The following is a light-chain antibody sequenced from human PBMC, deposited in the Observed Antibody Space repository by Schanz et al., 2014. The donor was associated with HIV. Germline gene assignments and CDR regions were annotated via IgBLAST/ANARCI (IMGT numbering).Light chain of an antibody. CDR1: SSDVGGYNY. CDR2: EVT. Sequence: QSALTQPPSASGSPGQSVTISCTGTSSDVGGYNYVSWYQQHPGKAPKLMIYEVTKRPSGVPDRFSGSKSGNTASLTVSGLQADDEADYYCSSYTTSSTLVFGGGTKVTVL. J-gene: IGLJ2*01. V-gene: IGLV2-8*01. CDR3: SSYTTSSTLV.